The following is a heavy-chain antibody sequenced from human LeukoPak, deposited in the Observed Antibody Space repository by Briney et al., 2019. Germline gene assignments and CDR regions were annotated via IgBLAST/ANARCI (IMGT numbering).Heavy chain of an antibody. CDR1: ELTFSSYS. Sequence: GGSLRLSCAASELTFSSYSMNWVRQAPGKGLEWVSYITNSGNSKSYADSVKVRFTISRDNTKNSLYLQMNGLRAEDTAVYYCARDLGYSSGWPGYYFDYWGQGTLVTVSS. V-gene: IGHV3-48*01. D-gene: IGHD6-19*01. J-gene: IGHJ4*02. CDR3: ARDLGYSSGWPGYYFDY. CDR2: ITNSGNSK.